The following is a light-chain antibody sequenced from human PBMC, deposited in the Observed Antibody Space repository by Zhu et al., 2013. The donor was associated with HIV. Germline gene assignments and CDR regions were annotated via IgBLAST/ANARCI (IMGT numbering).Light chain of an antibody. CDR3: LQRSHWPLS. V-gene: IGKV3-15*01. CDR1: QSISSN. Sequence: EIVMTQSPATLSVSPGESATLSCRASQSISSNLAWYQQKPGQAPRLLIYGASTRATGIPARFSGSGSGRDFTLTIDSLEPEDFAVYYCLQRSHWPLSFGGGTKVEIK. CDR2: GAS. J-gene: IGKJ4*01.